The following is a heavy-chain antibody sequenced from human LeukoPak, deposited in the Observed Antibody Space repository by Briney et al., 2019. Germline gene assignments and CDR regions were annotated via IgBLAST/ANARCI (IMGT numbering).Heavy chain of an antibody. CDR1: GFTFSSYE. J-gene: IGHJ4*02. D-gene: IGHD5-18*01. CDR2: ISISGSTI. CDR3: VREFGGYGDY. Sequence: GGSLRLSCAASGFTFSSYEMNWVRQAPGKGLEWVSYISISGSTIHYADSVKGRFTISRDNAKNTLYLQMNSLRAEDTAVYYCVREFGGYGDYWGQGTLVTVSS. V-gene: IGHV3-48*03.